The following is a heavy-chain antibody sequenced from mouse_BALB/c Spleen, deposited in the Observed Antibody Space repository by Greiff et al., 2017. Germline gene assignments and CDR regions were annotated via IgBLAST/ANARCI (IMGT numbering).Heavy chain of an antibody. V-gene: IGHV5-17*02. J-gene: IGHJ3*01. CDR1: GFTFSSFG. CDR3: ASSGGTGFAY. CDR2: ISSGSSTI. D-gene: IGHD3-3*01. Sequence: EVHLVESGGGLVQPGGSRKLSCAASGFTFSSFGMHWVRQAPEKGLEWVAYISSGSSTIYYADTVKGRFTISRDNPKNTLFLQMTSLRSEDTAMYYCASSGGTGFAYWGQGTLVTVSA.